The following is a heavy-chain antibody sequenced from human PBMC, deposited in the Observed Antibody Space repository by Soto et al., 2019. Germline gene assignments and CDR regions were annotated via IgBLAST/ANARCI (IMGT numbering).Heavy chain of an antibody. D-gene: IGHD3-10*01. J-gene: IGHJ6*02. Sequence: PSQTLSLTCAISGDSVSSNSAAWNWIRQSPSRGLEWLGRTYYRSKWYNDYAISVENRININPDTSKNQFSLQLNSVTPEETAIYYCARGLNYYDSGSPSYGMDVWGQGTTITVSS. CDR3: ARGLNYYDSGSPSYGMDV. CDR2: TYYRSKWYN. CDR1: GDSVSSNSAA. V-gene: IGHV6-1*01.